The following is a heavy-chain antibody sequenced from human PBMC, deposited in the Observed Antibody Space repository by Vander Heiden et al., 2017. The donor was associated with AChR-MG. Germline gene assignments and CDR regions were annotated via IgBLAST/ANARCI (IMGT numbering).Heavy chain of an antibody. V-gene: IGHV1-2*02. Sequence: QVQLVQSGAEVKKPGASVKVSCKASGYTFTGYYMHWVRQAPGQGLEWMGWINPNSGGTNYAQKFQGRVTMTRDTSISTAYMELSRLRSDDTAVYYCAREEGWGITGTIPHDYWGQGTLVTVSS. D-gene: IGHD1-7*01. J-gene: IGHJ4*02. CDR1: GYTFTGYY. CDR2: INPNSGGT. CDR3: AREEGWGITGTIPHDY.